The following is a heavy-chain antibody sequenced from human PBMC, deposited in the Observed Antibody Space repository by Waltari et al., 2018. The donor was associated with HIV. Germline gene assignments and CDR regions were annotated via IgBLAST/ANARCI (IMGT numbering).Heavy chain of an antibody. CDR2: INRDASTT. D-gene: IGHD6-13*01. CDR1: GFTLNRHM. Sequence: EVQLVESGGGLVQPGGSLRLSCAVAGFTLNRHMMHWVRQAPGKGLMGVSRINRDASTTMYAGSVKGRFTISRDDAKNTVYLQMDSLRADDTAVYYCARDVAPSGARWWFDPWGQGTLVTVSS. V-gene: IGHV3-74*03. CDR3: ARDVAPSGARWWFDP. J-gene: IGHJ5*02.